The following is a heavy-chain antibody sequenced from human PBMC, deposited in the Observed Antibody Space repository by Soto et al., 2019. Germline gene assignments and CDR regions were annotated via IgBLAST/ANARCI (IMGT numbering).Heavy chain of an antibody. J-gene: IGHJ4*02. CDR3: AKDVYGSGIYYFDY. CDR1: GFTFSTYG. Sequence: GSLRLSCAASGFTFSTYGMHWVRQAPGKGLERVAVISYDGSNKYYADSVKGRFTISRDNSKNTLYLQMNSLRAEDTAVYYCAKDVYGSGIYYFDYWGQGSLVTVSS. D-gene: IGHD3-10*01. CDR2: ISYDGSNK. V-gene: IGHV3-30*18.